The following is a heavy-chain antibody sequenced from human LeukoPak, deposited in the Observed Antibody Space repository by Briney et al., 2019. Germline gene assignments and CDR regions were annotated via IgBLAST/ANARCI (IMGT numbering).Heavy chain of an antibody. CDR3: ARDRSGSGSYYNGYDAFDI. J-gene: IGHJ3*02. Sequence: SETLSLTCTVSGGSISGSSYYWGWIRQPPGKGLEWIGSIYYSGSTYYNPSLKSRVTISVDTSKNQFSLKLSSVTAADTAVYYCARDRSGSGSYYNGYDAFDIWGQGTMVTVSS. CDR2: IYYSGST. CDR1: GGSISGSSYY. D-gene: IGHD3-10*01. V-gene: IGHV4-39*07.